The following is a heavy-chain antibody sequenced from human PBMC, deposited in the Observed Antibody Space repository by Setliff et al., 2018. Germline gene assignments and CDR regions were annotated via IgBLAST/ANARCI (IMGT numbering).Heavy chain of an antibody. CDR2: IIPIFGTA. CDR3: ASSRDYNFWSGYDSPRDY. CDR1: GYTFTTYY. V-gene: IGHV1-69*13. Sequence: SVKVSCKASGYTFTTYYMHWVRQAPGQGCEWMGGIIPIFGTANYAQKFQGRVTITADESTSTAYMELSSLRSEDTAVYYCASSRDYNFWSGYDSPRDYWGQGTLVTVSS. J-gene: IGHJ4*02. D-gene: IGHD3-3*01.